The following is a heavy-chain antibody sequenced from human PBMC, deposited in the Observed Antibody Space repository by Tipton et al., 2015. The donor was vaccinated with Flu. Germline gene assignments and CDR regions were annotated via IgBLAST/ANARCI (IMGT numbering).Heavy chain of an antibody. J-gene: IGHJ5*02. D-gene: IGHD3-10*01. CDR3: GGEAAPTPGAGYQYES. V-gene: IGHV4-4*07. CDR1: GDSISNYY. CDR2: IYTSGST. Sequence: TLSLTCTVSGDSISNYYWGWIRQPAGKGLQWIGRIYTSGSTDYNPSLKGRVTMSLDTSRNQFSLILSSVTAADTAVYFCGGEAAPTPGAGYQYESWGQGKLVTVSS.